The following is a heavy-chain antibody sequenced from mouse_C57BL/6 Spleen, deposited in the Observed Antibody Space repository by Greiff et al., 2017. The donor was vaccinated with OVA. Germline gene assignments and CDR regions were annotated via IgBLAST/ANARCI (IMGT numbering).Heavy chain of an antibody. J-gene: IGHJ4*01. CDR3: ARVSTMVTKYAMDY. CDR1: GYTFTSYW. V-gene: IGHV1-64*01. CDR2: IHPNSGST. D-gene: IGHD2-2*01. Sequence: VQLQQPGAELVKPGASVKLSCKASGYTFTSYWMHWVKQRPGQGLEWIGMIHPNSGSTNYNEKFKSKATLTVDKSSSTAYMQLSSLTSEDSAVYYCARVSTMVTKYAMDYWGQGTSVTVSS.